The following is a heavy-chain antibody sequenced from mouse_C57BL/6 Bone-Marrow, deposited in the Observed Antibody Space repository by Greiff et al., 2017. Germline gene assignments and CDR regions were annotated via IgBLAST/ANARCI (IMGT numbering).Heavy chain of an antibody. CDR3: AREDYGFFAY. Sequence: VHVKQSGPELVKPGASVKIPCKASGYTFTDYNMDWVKQSHGKSLEWIGDINPNNGGTIYNQKFKGKATLTVDKSSSTAYMELRSLTSEDTAVYYCAREDYGFFAYWGQGTLVTVSA. J-gene: IGHJ3*01. D-gene: IGHD2-4*01. V-gene: IGHV1-18*01. CDR2: INPNNGGT. CDR1: GYTFTDYN.